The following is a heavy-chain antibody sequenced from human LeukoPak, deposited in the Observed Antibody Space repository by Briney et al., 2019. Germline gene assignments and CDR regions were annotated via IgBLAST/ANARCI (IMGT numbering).Heavy chain of an antibody. Sequence: SETLSLTCTVSDGSISSYYWSWIRQPAREVLEWIGRIYPSGSTIYNPSLKSRVTMSVDTSKNQFSLKLSSVTAADTAVYYCARTSSSSWSYGMDVWGQGTTVTVSS. CDR3: ARTSSSSWSYGMDV. CDR2: IYPSGST. D-gene: IGHD6-13*01. CDR1: DGSISSYY. J-gene: IGHJ6*02. V-gene: IGHV4-4*07.